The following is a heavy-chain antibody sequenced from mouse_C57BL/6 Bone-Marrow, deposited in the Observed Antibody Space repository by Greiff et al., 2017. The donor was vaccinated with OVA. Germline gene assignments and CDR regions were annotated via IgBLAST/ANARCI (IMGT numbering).Heavy chain of an antibody. Sequence: EVQLQQSGPVLVKPGPSVKISCKASGFTFTDYYMHWVKQSHGKSLEWIGLVYPYNGGTSYNQKFKGKDTLTVDKSSSTAYMKLNSLTSEDCVVYYCARSIIGLRNLYFGVWGAGTTVTVAS. CDR3: ARSIIGLRNLYFGV. V-gene: IGHV1-36*01. CDR2: VYPYNGGT. CDR1: GFTFTDYY. J-gene: IGHJ1*01. D-gene: IGHD2-4*01.